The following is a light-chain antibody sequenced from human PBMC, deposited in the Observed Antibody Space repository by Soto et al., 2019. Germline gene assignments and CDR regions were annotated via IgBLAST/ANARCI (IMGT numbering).Light chain of an antibody. CDR2: SAS. CDR1: QSADSN. V-gene: IGKV3-15*01. Sequence: IVMTQSPATLSGSPGDVATLSCRGSQSADSNLAWYQQKPGQTPRLLIYSASTRATGVPSRFSGSGSGTEFTLTISSLQPDDFATYYCQQYNSYSPWTFGQGTKVDIK. J-gene: IGKJ1*01. CDR3: QQYNSYSPWT.